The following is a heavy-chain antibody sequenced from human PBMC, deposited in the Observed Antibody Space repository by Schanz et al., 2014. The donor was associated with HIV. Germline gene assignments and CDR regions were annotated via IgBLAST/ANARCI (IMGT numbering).Heavy chain of an antibody. J-gene: IGHJ5*02. CDR1: GFIFSSYA. V-gene: IGHV3-30-3*01. D-gene: IGHD6-13*01. CDR2: ISYDGSKK. Sequence: QVQLVESGGGVVQPGRSLRLSCAASGFIFSSYAMHWVRQAPGKGLEWVAGISYDGSKKYYADSVKGRFTISRDNSKNRLYLQMNSLRVEDTAVYYCASRGGSSWYENWFDPWGQGTLVTVSS. CDR3: ASRGGSSWYENWFDP.